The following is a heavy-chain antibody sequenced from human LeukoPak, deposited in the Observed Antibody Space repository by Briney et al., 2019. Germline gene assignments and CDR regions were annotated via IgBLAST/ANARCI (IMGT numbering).Heavy chain of an antibody. CDR3: ARDWATGYLDY. J-gene: IGHJ4*02. CDR1: GYTFTSYA. CDR2: INAGYGNT. V-gene: IGHV1-3*01. D-gene: IGHD1-1*01. Sequence: ASVKVSCKASGYTFTSYAMHWVRQAPGQRLEWMGWINAGYGNTKYSQKFQGRVTITRDTSASTAYMELSSLRSEDTVVYYCARDWATGYLDYWGQGTLVTVSS.